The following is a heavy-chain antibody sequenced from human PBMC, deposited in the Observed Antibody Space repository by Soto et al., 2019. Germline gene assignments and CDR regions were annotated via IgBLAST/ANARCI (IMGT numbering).Heavy chain of an antibody. CDR2: INHSGST. V-gene: IGHV4-34*01. J-gene: IGHJ4*02. D-gene: IGHD4-17*01. Sequence: QVQLQQWGAGLLKPSETLSLTCAVYGGSFSGYYWSWIRQPPGKGLEWIGEINHSGSTNYNPSLKSRVTLSVDTSKNQFSLKLSSVTAADTAVYYCARGGLRWSGGKYYFDYWGQGTLVTVSS. CDR1: GGSFSGYY. CDR3: ARGGLRWSGGKYYFDY.